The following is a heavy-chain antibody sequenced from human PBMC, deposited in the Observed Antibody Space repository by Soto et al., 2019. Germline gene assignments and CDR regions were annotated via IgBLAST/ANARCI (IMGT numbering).Heavy chain of an antibody. V-gene: IGHV4-34*01. CDR1: GGSFSGYY. CDR2: INHSGST. D-gene: IGHD3-16*02. J-gene: IGHJ4*02. Sequence: QVQLQQWGAGLLKPSETLSLTCAVYGGSFSGYYWSRIRQPPGKGLEWIGEINHSGSTNYNPSLKSRVTISVDTSKNQFSLKLSSVTAADTAVYYCARGPMITFGGVIVTFDYWGQGTLVTVSS. CDR3: ARGPMITFGGVIVTFDY.